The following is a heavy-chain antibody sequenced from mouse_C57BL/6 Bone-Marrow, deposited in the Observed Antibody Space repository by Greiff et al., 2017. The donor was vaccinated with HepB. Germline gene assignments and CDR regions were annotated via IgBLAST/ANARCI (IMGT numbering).Heavy chain of an antibody. J-gene: IGHJ2*01. V-gene: IGHV5-6*02. CDR1: GFTFSSYG. Sequence: EVMLVESGGDLVKPGVSLKLSCAASGFTFSSYGMSWVRQTPDKRLEWVATISSGGSYTYYPDSVKGRFTISRDNAKNTLYLQMSSLKSEDTAMYYCARRGNYDYDEDYWGQGTTLTVSS. CDR3: ARRGNYDYDEDY. D-gene: IGHD2-4*01. CDR2: ISSGGSYT.